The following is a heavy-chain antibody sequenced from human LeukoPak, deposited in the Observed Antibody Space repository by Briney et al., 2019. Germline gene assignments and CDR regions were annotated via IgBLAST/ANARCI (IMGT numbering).Heavy chain of an antibody. V-gene: IGHV4-59*01. CDR3: ARDLTSIAARPGAFDI. Sequence: SATLFITRTVSGGSIRSFYWSWIRQPQGKGLEWIGYIYYSGSTNYNPSLKSRVTISVDTSKNQFSLKLSSVTAADTAVYYCARDLTSIAARPGAFDIWGQGTMVTVSS. D-gene: IGHD6-6*01. CDR2: IYYSGST. J-gene: IGHJ3*02. CDR1: GGSIRSFY.